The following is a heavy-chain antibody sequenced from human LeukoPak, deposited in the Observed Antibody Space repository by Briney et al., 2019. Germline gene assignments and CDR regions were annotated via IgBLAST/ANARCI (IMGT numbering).Heavy chain of an antibody. CDR1: GFTFSSYW. Sequence: GGSLRLSCAASGFTFSSYWMNWVRQAPGKGPEWVSSITSSSSYIYYADSVKGRFTISRDNARNSLYLQMNSLRAEDTALYYCARDGDTVLTRGYYYYMDVWGKGTTVTVSS. J-gene: IGHJ6*03. D-gene: IGHD4-23*01. CDR2: ITSSSSYI. CDR3: ARDGDTVLTRGYYYYMDV. V-gene: IGHV3-21*01.